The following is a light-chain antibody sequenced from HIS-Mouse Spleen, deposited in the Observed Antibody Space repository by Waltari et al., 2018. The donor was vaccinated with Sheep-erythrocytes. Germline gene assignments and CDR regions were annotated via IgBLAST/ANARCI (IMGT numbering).Light chain of an antibody. CDR1: SSNIGSNT. CDR3: AAWDDSLNGYV. V-gene: IGLV1-44*01. CDR2: SNN. J-gene: IGLJ1*01. Sequence: QSVLTQPPSASGTPGQRFTISCSGSSSNIGSNTVTWYQQLPGTPPKLLIYSNNQRPSGVPDRFSGSKSGTSASLAISGLQSEDEADYYCAAWDDSLNGYVFGTGTKVTVL.